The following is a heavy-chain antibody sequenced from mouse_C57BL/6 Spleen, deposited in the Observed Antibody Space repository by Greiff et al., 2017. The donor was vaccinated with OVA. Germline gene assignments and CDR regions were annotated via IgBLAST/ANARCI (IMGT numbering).Heavy chain of an antibody. D-gene: IGHD1-1*01. CDR2: FYPGSGSI. V-gene: IGHV1-62-2*01. Sequence: LVESGAELVKPGASVKLSCKASGYTFTEYTIHWVKQRSGQGLEWIGWFYPGSGSIKYNEKFKDKATLTADKSSSTVYMELSRLTSEDSAVYFCARHGITTVVATRAWFAYWGQGTLVTVSA. CDR1: GYTFTEYT. CDR3: ARHGITTVVATRAWFAY. J-gene: IGHJ3*01.